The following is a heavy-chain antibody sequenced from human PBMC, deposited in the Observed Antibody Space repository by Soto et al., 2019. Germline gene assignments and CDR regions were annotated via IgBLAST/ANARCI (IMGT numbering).Heavy chain of an antibody. CDR1: GFTFSNAW. D-gene: IGHD3-3*01. CDR2: IKSKTDGGTT. V-gene: IGHV3-15*07. CDR3: TTGVRDYDFWSGYSLTAY. Sequence: GGALRLSCAASGFTFSNAWMKWVRQAPGKGLEWVGRIKSKTDGGTTDYAAPVKGRFTISRDDSKNTLYLQMNSLKTEDTAVYYCTTGVRDYDFWSGYSLTAYWGQGTLVTVSS. J-gene: IGHJ4*02.